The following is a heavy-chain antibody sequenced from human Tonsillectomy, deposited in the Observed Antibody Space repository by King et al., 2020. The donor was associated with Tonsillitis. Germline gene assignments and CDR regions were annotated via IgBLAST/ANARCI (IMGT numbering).Heavy chain of an antibody. D-gene: IGHD3-22*01. V-gene: IGHV4-59*01. Sequence: QLQESGPGLVKPSETLSLTCTVSGGSISSYYWRWVRQPPGKGLEWIGSIYYRGNTNYNPSLKSRVTISVDSSKNQFSLKLSSVTAADTALFYCARGSSGYYYGWGQGTLVTVSS. CDR2: IYYRGNT. CDR3: ARGSSGYYYG. J-gene: IGHJ4*02. CDR1: GGSISSYY.